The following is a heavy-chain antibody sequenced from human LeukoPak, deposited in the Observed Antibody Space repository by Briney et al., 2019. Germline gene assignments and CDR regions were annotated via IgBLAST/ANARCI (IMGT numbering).Heavy chain of an antibody. CDR1: GFTFSNSW. CDR3: TRIHTAAGKD. D-gene: IGHD6-13*01. CDR2: IRSKAYGGTT. Sequence: PGGSLRLSCVASGFTFSNSWMSWVRQAPGKGLEWVGFIRSKAYGGTTEYAASVKGRFTISRDDSKSIAYLQMNSLKTEDTAVYYCTRIHTAAGKDWGQGTLVTVSS. V-gene: IGHV3-49*04. J-gene: IGHJ4*02.